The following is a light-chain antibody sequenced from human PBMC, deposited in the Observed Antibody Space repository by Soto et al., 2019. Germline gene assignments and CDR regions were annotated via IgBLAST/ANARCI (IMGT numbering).Light chain of an antibody. V-gene: IGKV3-20*01. Sequence: EIVLTQSPGTLSLSPGERATLSCRASQSVSSNYLAWFQQKPGQAPRLLIYGGSSRATGIPDRFSGSGSAADFTLTISRLEPEDFAVYYCQQYGSSPLTFGGGTKVEIK. J-gene: IGKJ4*01. CDR3: QQYGSSPLT. CDR2: GGS. CDR1: QSVSSNY.